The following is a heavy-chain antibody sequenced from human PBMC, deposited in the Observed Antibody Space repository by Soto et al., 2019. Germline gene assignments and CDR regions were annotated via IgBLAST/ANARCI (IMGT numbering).Heavy chain of an antibody. CDR3: ARQEQLSPYHYAMDV. V-gene: IGHV5-51*01. Sequence: GESLKISCKVSGYRFTTYWIAWVRQMPGKGLEWMGIIHPGDSDTGYSPSFQGQVTISADKSVGTAFLQWSRLKASDTATYYCARQEQLSPYHYAMDVWGQGTTVTVSS. J-gene: IGHJ6*02. D-gene: IGHD1-1*01. CDR1: GYRFTTYW. CDR2: IHPGDSDT.